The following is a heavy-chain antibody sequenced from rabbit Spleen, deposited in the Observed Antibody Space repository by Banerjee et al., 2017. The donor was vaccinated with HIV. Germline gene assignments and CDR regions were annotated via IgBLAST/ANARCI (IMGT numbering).Heavy chain of an antibody. CDR1: GFSLYNYV. Sequence: QEQLEESGGDLVKPGASLTLTCTASGFSLYNYVMCWVRQAPGKGLEWIACIYNGDGSTYYASWAKGRFTISKTSSTTVTLQMTSLTGADTATYFCARNYVNAFDPWGPGTLVTVS. CDR2: IYNGDGST. CDR3: ARNYVNAFDP. J-gene: IGHJ2*01. D-gene: IGHD1-1*01. V-gene: IGHV1S45*01.